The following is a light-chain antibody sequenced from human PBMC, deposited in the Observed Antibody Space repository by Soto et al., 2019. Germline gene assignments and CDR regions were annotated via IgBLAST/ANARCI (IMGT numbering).Light chain of an antibody. Sequence: LTLSPATQTVSQGERVTLACRASQSVNSQLAWYQQKPGQAPRLLIYDASNRATGIPARFSGSETGTDFTLTLCSLEPEDSAAYYCQPCWSSPLTFGGGTKVDIK. J-gene: IGKJ4*01. CDR2: DAS. V-gene: IGKV3-11*01. CDR1: QSVNSQ. CDR3: QPCWSSPLT.